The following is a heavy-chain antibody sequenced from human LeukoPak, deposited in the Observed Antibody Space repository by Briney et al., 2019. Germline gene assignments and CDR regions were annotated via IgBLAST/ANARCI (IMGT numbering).Heavy chain of an antibody. CDR3: ARGPIGYCSGGSCCSPYYMDV. J-gene: IGHJ6*03. CDR2: MNPNSGNT. D-gene: IGHD2-15*01. CDR1: GYTFTSYD. V-gene: IGHV1-8*01. Sequence: ASVKVSCKASGYTFTSYDINWVRQATGQGLEWMGWMNPNSGNTGYAQKFQGRVTMTRNTSISTAYMELSSLRSEDTAVYYCARGPIGYCSGGSCCSPYYMDVWGKGTTVTISS.